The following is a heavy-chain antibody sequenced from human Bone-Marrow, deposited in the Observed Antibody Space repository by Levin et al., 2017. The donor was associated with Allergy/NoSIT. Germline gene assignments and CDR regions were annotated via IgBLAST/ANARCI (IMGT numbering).Heavy chain of an antibody. J-gene: IGHJ4*02. CDR1: GSSISSNIYY. CDR3: AREGTRSSSWHFH. CDR2: IYYTGDT. D-gene: IGHD2-2*01. V-gene: IGHV4-39*02. Sequence: SETLSLTCSVSGSSISSNIYYWGWIRQSPGKGLEWLGSIYYTGDTYYNPSLKSRLTISIDTSKSQFSLKLSSVTAADTAVYYCAREGTRSSSWHFHWGQGTLVTVSS.